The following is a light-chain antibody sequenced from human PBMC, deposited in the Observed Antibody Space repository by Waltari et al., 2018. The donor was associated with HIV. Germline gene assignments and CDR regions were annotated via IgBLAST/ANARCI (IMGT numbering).Light chain of an antibody. CDR3: SSYAGSNNFVV. CDR2: EVS. V-gene: IGLV2-8*01. Sequence: QSALTQPPSASGSPGQSVTISCTGPSSDVGGYNHVSWYQQYPGKAPKLMIYEVSKRPAGVPDRFAGSNSGNTASLTVSGLQAEDEADYYCSSYAGSNNFVVFGGGTKLTVL. CDR1: SSDVGGYNH. J-gene: IGLJ2*01.